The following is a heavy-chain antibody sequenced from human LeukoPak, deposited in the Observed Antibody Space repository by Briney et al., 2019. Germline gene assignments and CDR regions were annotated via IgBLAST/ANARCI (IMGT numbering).Heavy chain of an antibody. CDR1: GFTFSSYA. CDR2: ISGSGGST. Sequence: GGSLRLSCAASGFTFSSYAMSWVRQAPGKGLEWVSAISGSGGSTYYADSVKGRFTISRDNSKNTLYLQMNSLRAEDTAVYYCAKASSTTMIVVVINWYFDLWGRGTLVTVSS. D-gene: IGHD3-22*01. V-gene: IGHV3-23*01. CDR3: AKASSTTMIVVVINWYFDL. J-gene: IGHJ2*01.